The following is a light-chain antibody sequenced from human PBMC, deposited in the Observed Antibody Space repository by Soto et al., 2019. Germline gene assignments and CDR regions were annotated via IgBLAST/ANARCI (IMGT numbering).Light chain of an antibody. CDR3: QQRSNWPFSIT. V-gene: IGKV3-11*01. J-gene: IGKJ5*01. CDR2: DAS. CDR1: QSVSSY. Sequence: EIVLTQSPATLSLSPGERATLSCRASQSVSSYLAWYQQKPGQAPRLLIYDASNRATGIPARFSGSGSGTDFTLTISSLEPEDFAVYYCQQRSNWPFSITFGQGTDWRL.